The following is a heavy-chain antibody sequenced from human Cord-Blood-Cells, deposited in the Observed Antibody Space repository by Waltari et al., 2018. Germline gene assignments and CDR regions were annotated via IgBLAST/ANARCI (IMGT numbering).Heavy chain of an antibody. CDR2: LVPIFGTA. Sequence: QVQLVQSGAEVKKPGSSVKVSCKASGGTFSSYAISWVRQAPGQGLEWMGGLVPIFGTATYAQKFQGRVTITADESTSTAYMELSSLRSEDTAVYYCARGSPYCSGGSCYSGWFDPWGQGTLVTVSS. V-gene: IGHV1-69*01. CDR3: ARGSPYCSGGSCYSGWFDP. J-gene: IGHJ5*02. D-gene: IGHD2-15*01. CDR1: GGTFSSYA.